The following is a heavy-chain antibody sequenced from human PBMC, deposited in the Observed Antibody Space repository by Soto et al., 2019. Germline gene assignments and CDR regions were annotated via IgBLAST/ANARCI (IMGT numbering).Heavy chain of an antibody. D-gene: IGHD3-10*01. CDR1: GGSISSYY. Sequence: SETLSLTCTVSGGSISSYYWSWIRQPPGKGLEWIGYIYYSESTNYNPSLKSRVIISVDTSNNQFSLRLSSVTAADTAVYYCARRYGGAFDIWGQGTMVTVSS. J-gene: IGHJ3*02. CDR2: IYYSEST. V-gene: IGHV4-59*08. CDR3: ARRYGGAFDI.